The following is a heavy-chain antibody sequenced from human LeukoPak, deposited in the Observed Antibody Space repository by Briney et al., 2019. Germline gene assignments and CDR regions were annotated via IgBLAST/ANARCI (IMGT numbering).Heavy chain of an antibody. CDR3: ARGKDHDFWNPCDH. Sequence: PGGSLRLSCAASGFTFSSYAMSWVRQAPGKGLEWVSAISGSGGSTYYADSVKGRFTISRDISKNTLYLQMDSLRAEDTAAYYCARGKDHDFWNPCDHWGQGTLVTVSS. J-gene: IGHJ4*02. CDR1: GFTFSSYA. V-gene: IGHV3-23*01. D-gene: IGHD3-3*01. CDR2: ISGSGGST.